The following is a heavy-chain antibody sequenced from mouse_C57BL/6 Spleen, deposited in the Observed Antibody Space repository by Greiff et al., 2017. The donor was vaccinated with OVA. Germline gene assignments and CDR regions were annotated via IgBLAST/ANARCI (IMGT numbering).Heavy chain of an antibody. J-gene: IGHJ2*01. CDR3: ARLGGSSRFDY. CDR1: GYTFTDYY. CDR2: IYPGSGNT. Sequence: VQRVESGAELVRPGASVKLSCKASGYTFTDYYINWVKQRPGQGLEWIARIYPGSGNTYYNEKFKGKATLTAEKSSSTAYMQLSSLTSEDSAVDFCARLGGSSRFDYWGKGTTLTVSS. D-gene: IGHD1-1*01. V-gene: IGHV1-76*01.